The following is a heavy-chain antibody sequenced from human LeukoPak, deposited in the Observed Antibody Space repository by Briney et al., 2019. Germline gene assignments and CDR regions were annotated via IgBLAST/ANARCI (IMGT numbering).Heavy chain of an antibody. D-gene: IGHD1-14*01. CDR1: GGSISSSGYY. CDR3: ARRTRKYFDY. CDR2: IYYSGTT. J-gene: IGHJ4*02. V-gene: IGHV4-39*01. Sequence: SETLSLTCTVSGGSISSSGYYWGWIRQPPGKGLEWIGSIYYSGTTYSNPSLKSRITTSVDTSKNQFSLKLSSVTAADTAVYYCARRTRKYFDYWGQGTLVTVSS.